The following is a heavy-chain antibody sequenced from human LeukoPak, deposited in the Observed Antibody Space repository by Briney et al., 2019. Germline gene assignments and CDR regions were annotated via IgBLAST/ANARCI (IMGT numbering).Heavy chain of an antibody. CDR1: GGTFSSYA. D-gene: IGHD6-19*01. J-gene: IGHJ4*02. CDR3: ARVPKQWLVEVG. V-gene: IGHV1-69*04. Sequence: GASVKVSCKASGGTFSSYAISWVRQAPGQGLEWMGRIIPILGIANYAQKFQGRVTITADKSTRTAYMELSSLRSEDTAVYYCARVPKQWLVEVGWGQGTLVTVSS. CDR2: IIPILGIA.